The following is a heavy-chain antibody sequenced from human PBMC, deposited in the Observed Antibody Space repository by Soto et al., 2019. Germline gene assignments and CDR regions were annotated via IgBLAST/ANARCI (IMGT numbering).Heavy chain of an antibody. CDR1: GGSVSSGDYY. Sequence: PSETLSLTCTVSGGSVSSGDYYWSWIRQPPGKALEWIGYIFYSGNTYHNPSLKSRLTISIDTSKSQFSLTLNSVSAADTAVYYCAGAKSTYYYAMDVWGQGTTVTVSS. V-gene: IGHV4-30-4*01. J-gene: IGHJ6*02. CDR2: IFYSGNT. CDR3: AGAKSTYYYAMDV.